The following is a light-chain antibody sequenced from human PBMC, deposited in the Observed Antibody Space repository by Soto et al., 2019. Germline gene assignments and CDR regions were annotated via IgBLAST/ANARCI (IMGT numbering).Light chain of an antibody. V-gene: IGLV2-14*03. Sequence: QSALTQPASMSGSPGQSITISCTGTSSDIGDYNYVSWYQQHPGKAPKLMIYDVTNRPSGVSFRFSGSKSGNTASLTVSGLQPEDEADYYCSSYSSGSTLVIFGGGTQLTVL. CDR3: SSYSSGSTLVI. J-gene: IGLJ2*01. CDR1: SSDIGDYNY. CDR2: DVT.